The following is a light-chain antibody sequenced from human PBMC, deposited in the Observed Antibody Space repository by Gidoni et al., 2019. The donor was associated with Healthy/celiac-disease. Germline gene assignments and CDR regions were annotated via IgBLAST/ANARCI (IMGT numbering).Light chain of an antibody. J-gene: IGKJ3*01. CDR3: QQSYSTLST. Sequence: DIEMTQSPSSLSASVGDRVNITCRASQSISSYLNWYQQKPGKAPKLLIYAASSLQSGVPSRFSGSGSGTDFTLTISSLQPEDFATYYCQQSYSTLSTFGPGTKVDIK. CDR2: AAS. CDR1: QSISSY. V-gene: IGKV1-39*01.